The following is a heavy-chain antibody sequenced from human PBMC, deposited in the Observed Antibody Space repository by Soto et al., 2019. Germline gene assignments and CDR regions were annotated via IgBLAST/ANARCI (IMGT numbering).Heavy chain of an antibody. D-gene: IGHD2-2*01. CDR2: IYTGDTP. V-gene: IGHV3-53*01. CDR1: RFTVGSSY. CDR3: TRELMDVVPPADEVFDT. Sequence: GGSLRLSCAAPRFTVGSSYVSWVRQAPGKGLEWVSVIYTGDTPYYADSVKGRFTISRDNSKNTLYLQMNSLRVEETAVSYCTRELMDVVPPADEVFDTWGQGILVTVS. J-gene: IGHJ5*02.